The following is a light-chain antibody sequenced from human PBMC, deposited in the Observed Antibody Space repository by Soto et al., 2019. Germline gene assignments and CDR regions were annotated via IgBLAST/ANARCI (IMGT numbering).Light chain of an antibody. CDR3: QQYNNWPPSIT. Sequence: EIVMTQSPAPLSVSPGERATLSCRASQSVSSNLAWYQQKPGPAPSLLIYGASTRAPGTPARFSGSGSGTEFTLTISSLQSEDFAVYYCQQYNNWPPSITFGQGTRLEIK. CDR2: GAS. CDR1: QSVSSN. J-gene: IGKJ5*01. V-gene: IGKV3-15*01.